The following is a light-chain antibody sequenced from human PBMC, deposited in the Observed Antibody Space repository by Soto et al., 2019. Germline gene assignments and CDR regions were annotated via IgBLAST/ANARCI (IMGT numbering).Light chain of an antibody. CDR1: SSNLGSTP. CDR2: SND. CDR3: ATWDDSPNGHDV. J-gene: IGLJ1*01. V-gene: IGLV1-44*01. Sequence: QSVLAQPPSASGTPGQRVTISCSGRSSNLGSTPVKWYQQLPGTAPKLLIYSNDQRPSGFPDRFSGSKSGTSASLAISGLPSEDEADYYCATWDDSPNGHDVFGTGTKVTVL.